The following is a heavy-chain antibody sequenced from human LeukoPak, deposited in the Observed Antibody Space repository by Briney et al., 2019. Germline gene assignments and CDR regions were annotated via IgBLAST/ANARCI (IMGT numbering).Heavy chain of an antibody. Sequence: GGPLRLSCAASGFTFSNAWMGWVRQAPGKGLEWVGRIKSKTDGGTTDYAAPVKGRFTISRDDSKNTLYLQMNSLKTEDTAVYYCTTDDYVWGSYRYWGQGTLVTVSS. D-gene: IGHD3-16*02. CDR2: IKSKTDGGTT. J-gene: IGHJ4*02. CDR1: GFTFSNAW. V-gene: IGHV3-15*01. CDR3: TTDDYVWGSYRY.